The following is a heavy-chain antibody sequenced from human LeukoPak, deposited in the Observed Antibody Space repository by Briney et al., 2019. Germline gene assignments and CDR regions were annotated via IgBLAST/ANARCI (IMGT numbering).Heavy chain of an antibody. CDR1: GFTFSSSY. J-gene: IGHJ3*02. V-gene: IGHV4-31*02. D-gene: IGHD2-2*01. CDR2: IYYSGST. Sequence: LRLSCAASGFTFSSSYMSWVRQHPGKGLEWIAYIYYSGSTYYNPSLKSRVTISVDTSKNQFSLKLSSVTAADTAVSYCASYLGYCSSTSCSAAYAFDIWGQGTMVTVSS. CDR3: ASYLGYCSSTSCSAAYAFDI.